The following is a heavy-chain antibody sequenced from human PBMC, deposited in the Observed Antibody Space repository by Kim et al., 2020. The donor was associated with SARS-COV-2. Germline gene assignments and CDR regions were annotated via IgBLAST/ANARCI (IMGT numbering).Heavy chain of an antibody. CDR3: AKGSTGSGYSSADH. CDR2: ISHDESEI. V-gene: IGHV3-30*18. Sequence: GGSLRLSCAASGFTFSRYGLHWVRQAPGKGLEWLAVISHDESEIFYADSVKGRFTISRDTSNSMLYLEMKSLTTEDTAVYFCAKGSTGSGYSSADHWGQGTLVTVSS. CDR1: GFTFSRYG. J-gene: IGHJ5*02. D-gene: IGHD5-12*01.